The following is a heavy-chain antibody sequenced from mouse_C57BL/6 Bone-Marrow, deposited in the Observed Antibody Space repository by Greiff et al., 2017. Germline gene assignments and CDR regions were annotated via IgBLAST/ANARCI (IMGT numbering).Heavy chain of an antibody. J-gene: IGHJ2*01. V-gene: IGHV1-82*01. CDR2: IYPGDGDT. D-gene: IGHD2-2*01. Sequence: VKLQQSGPELVKPGASVKISCKASGYAFSSSWMNWVKQRPGKGLEWIGRIYPGDGDTNYNGKFKGKATLTADKSSSTAYMQLSSLTSEDSAVYFCANLLWLRRSYFDYWGQGTTLTVSS. CDR3: ANLLWLRRSYFDY. CDR1: GYAFSSSW.